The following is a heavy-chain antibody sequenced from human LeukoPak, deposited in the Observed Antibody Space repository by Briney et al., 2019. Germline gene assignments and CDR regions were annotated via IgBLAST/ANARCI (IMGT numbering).Heavy chain of an antibody. J-gene: IGHJ3*02. V-gene: IGHV4-4*07. CDR1: GGSISSYY. CDR2: IYTSGST. CDR3: ARGKVDDYDSSGWAFDI. Sequence: PSETLSLTCTVSGGSISSYYWSWIRQPAGKGLEWIGRIYTSGSTNYNPSLKSRVTMSVDTSKNQFSLKLGSVTAADTAVYYCARGKVDDYDSSGWAFDIWGQGTMVTVSS. D-gene: IGHD3-22*01.